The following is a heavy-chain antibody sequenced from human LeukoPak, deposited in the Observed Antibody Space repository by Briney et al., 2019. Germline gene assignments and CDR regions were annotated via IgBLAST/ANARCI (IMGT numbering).Heavy chain of an antibody. Sequence: GGSLRLSCAASGFTFRNYAMSWVRQAPGKGLEWVSTLSGNNVDTYNADSVKGRFSIYRDNSKEILFLHLNSLRAEDTAIYYCAKTRHDVSILGSWGRGTLVTVSS. CDR3: AKTRHDVSILGS. J-gene: IGHJ4*02. V-gene: IGHV3-23*01. CDR1: GFTFRNYA. CDR2: LSGNNVDT. D-gene: IGHD3-16*01.